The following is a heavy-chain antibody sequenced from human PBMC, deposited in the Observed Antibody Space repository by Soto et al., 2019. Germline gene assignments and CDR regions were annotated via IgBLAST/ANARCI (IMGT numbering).Heavy chain of an antibody. J-gene: IGHJ4*02. CDR3: SKSKGGWTLDF. V-gene: IGHV1-3*01. D-gene: IGHD6-19*01. CDR2: INVGNDKP. CDR1: GYTFSSSD. Sequence: QVQLVQSGAEVKKPGASVKLSCKASGYTFSSSDMHSVRQAPGQSLEWMGWINVGNDKPEYSWRLQVRVTITKDTAASTADMELSGLTSEDTAVYYCSKSKGGWTLDFWGPGTLVTVSS.